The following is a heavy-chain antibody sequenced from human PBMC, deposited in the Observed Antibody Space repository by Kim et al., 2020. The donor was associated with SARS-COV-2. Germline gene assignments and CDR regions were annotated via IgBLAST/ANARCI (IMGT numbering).Heavy chain of an antibody. Sequence: SETLSLTCTVSGGSISSITYFWGWIRQSPGKGLEWIGSIYYGGRTHYNPSLKSRVTLSADRSKNQLSLNLSSVTAADTATYYCVRGGRWESLENFYWGQGTLVTVSS. D-gene: IGHD1-26*01. CDR1: GGSISSITYF. V-gene: IGHV4-39*01. J-gene: IGHJ4*02. CDR2: IYYGGRT. CDR3: VRGGRWESLENFY.